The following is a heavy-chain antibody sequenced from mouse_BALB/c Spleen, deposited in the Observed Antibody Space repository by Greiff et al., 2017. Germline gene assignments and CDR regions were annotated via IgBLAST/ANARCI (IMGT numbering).Heavy chain of an antibody. CDR1: GYTFSSYW. D-gene: IGHD2-3*01. J-gene: IGHJ1*01. V-gene: IGHV1-9*01. CDR2: ILPGSGST. Sequence: VQLQQSGAELMEPGASVKISCKATGYTFSSYWIEWVKQRPGHGLEWIGEILPGSGSTNYNEKFKGKATFTADTSSNTAYLQLSSLTSEDSAVYVCERASLYDGYYWYIDVWGAGTTVTVSS. CDR3: ERASLYDGYYWYIDV.